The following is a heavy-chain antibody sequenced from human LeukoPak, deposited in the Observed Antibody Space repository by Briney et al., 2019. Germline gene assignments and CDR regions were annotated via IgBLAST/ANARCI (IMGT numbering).Heavy chain of an antibody. D-gene: IGHD4-17*01. Sequence: SETLSLTCAVYTGSFSGYYWSWIRQPPGKGLEWIEEIKHSGSTNYNPSLKSRVTISVDTSKNQFSLKLSSVTAADTAVYYCARRVYYGDSTHWSFDLWGRGTLVTVSS. CDR3: ARRVYYGDSTHWSFDL. CDR2: IKHSGST. CDR1: TGSFSGYY. V-gene: IGHV4-34*01. J-gene: IGHJ2*01.